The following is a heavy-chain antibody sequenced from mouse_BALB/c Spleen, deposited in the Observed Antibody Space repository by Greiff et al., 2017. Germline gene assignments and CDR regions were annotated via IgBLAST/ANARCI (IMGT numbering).Heavy chain of an antibody. CDR1: GFSLTSYG. J-gene: IGHJ4*01. Sequence: VQRVESGPDLVAPSQSLSITCTVSGFSLTSYGVHWVRQPPGKGLEWLVVIWSDGSTTYNSALKSRLSISKDNSKSQVFLKMNSLQTDDTAMYYCARQGRYDDYYAMDYWGQGTSVTVSS. CDR3: ARQGRYDDYYAMDY. V-gene: IGHV2-6-2*01. CDR2: IWSDGST. D-gene: IGHD2-14*01.